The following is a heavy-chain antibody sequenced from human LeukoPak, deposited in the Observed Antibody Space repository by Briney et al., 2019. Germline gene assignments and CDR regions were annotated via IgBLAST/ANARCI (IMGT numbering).Heavy chain of an antibody. Sequence: GGSLRLSCAASGFTFSSYAMSWVRQAPGKGLEWVSAISGSGGDIFYADSVKGRFTVSRDNAKNSVHLQMHSLRAEDTAVYFCARTYGRHSLDCRGQGVLVTVSS. CDR3: ARTYGRHSLDC. D-gene: IGHD4-17*01. CDR2: ISGSGGDI. V-gene: IGHV3-23*01. J-gene: IGHJ4*02. CDR1: GFTFSSYA.